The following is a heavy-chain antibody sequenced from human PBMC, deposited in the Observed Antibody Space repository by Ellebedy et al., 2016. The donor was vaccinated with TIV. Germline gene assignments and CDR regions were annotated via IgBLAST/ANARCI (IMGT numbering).Heavy chain of an antibody. CDR1: GGSFSGYY. J-gene: IGHJ4*02. CDR3: ARWVAVAATYCDY. D-gene: IGHD6-19*01. CDR2: INHSRIT. V-gene: IGHV4-34*01. Sequence: SQTLSLTCAVYGGSFSGYYWSWIRQPPGKGLEWIGEINHSRITNYNPSLKSRVTISVDTSKNQFSLKLSSVTAADTAVYYCARWVAVAATYCDYWGQGTLVTVSS.